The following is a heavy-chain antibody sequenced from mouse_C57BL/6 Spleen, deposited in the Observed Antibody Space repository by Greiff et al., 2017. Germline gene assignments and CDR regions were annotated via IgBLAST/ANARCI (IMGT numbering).Heavy chain of an antibody. D-gene: IGHD1-1*01. CDR3: ARKPSGYYGSPPMDY. J-gene: IGHJ4*01. CDR2: IWSGGST. CDR1: GFSLTSYG. Sequence: VKLMESGPGLVQPSQSLSITCTVSGFSLTSYGVHWVRQSPGKGLEWLGVIWSGGSTDYNAAFISRLSISKDNSKSQVFFKMNSLQADDTAIYYCARKPSGYYGSPPMDYWGQGTSVTVSS. V-gene: IGHV2-2*01.